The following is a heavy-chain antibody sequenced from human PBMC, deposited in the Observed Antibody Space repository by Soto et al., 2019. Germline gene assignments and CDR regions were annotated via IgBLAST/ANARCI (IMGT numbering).Heavy chain of an antibody. Sequence: PRGSLRLSCAASGFIFSSCWMHWVRQAPGKGLEWVANMSPDGSGKRYVDSVKGRFTISRDNAKKSLYLQMNALRAEDAALFYCAFWCGGDTYWSQGILVIVSS. J-gene: IGHJ4*02. D-gene: IGHD2-21*01. CDR1: GFIFSSCW. V-gene: IGHV3-7*01. CDR2: MSPDGSGK. CDR3: AFWCGGDTY.